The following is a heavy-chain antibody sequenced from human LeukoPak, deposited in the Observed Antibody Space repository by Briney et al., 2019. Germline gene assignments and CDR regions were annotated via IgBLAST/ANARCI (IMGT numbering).Heavy chain of an antibody. J-gene: IGHJ3*02. V-gene: IGHV3-74*01. D-gene: IGHD3-16*01. CDR3: ARAETWGAFDI. CDR2: INSDGSST. Sequence: GGSLRLSCAASGFTFSSYWMHWVRHAPGKGLVWVSRINSDGSSTSYADSVKGRFTISRDNAKNTLYLQMNSLRAEDTAVYYCARAETWGAFDIWGQGTMVTVSS. CDR1: GFTFSSYW.